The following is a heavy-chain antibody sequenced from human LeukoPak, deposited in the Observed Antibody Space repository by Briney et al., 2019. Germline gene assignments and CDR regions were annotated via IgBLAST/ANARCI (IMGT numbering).Heavy chain of an antibody. CDR1: GGSISSYY. CDR3: ADQRYGDYRIGYMDV. CDR2: IYYSGGT. Sequence: SETLSLTCTVSGGSISSYYWSWIRQPPGKGLEWIGYIYYSGGTNYNPSLKSRVTISVDTSKNQFPLKLSSVTAADTAVYYCADQRYGDYRIGYMDVWGKGTTVTVSS. D-gene: IGHD4-17*01. V-gene: IGHV4-59*12. J-gene: IGHJ6*03.